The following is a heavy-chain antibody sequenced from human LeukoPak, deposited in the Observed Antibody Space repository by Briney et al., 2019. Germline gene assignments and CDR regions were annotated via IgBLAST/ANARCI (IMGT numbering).Heavy chain of an antibody. CDR1: GFTFSSYS. CDR2: ISSSSSYI. CDR3: ARDASYYDSSGYYYYDGMDV. V-gene: IGHV3-21*01. Sequence: GGSLTLACAASGFTFSSYSMNWVRQAPGKGLEWVSSISSSSSYIYYAGSGKGRFTISSDTAKNSLYLQMNSLRAEDTAVSYCARDASYYDSSGYYYYDGMDVWGQGTTVTVSS. D-gene: IGHD3-22*01. J-gene: IGHJ6*02.